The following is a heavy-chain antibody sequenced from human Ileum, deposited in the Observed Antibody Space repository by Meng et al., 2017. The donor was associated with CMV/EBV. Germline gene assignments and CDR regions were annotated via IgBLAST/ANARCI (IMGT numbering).Heavy chain of an antibody. V-gene: IGHV3-23*01. J-gene: IGHJ4*02. D-gene: IGHD1-26*01. Sequence: SGVSFSRSAMTWVRQAPGKGLEWVSGISDSGGDTYYADSVKGRFTISRDNSKNMLFLQMNSLTAEDTALYYCASRPKPSLVGRPLDYWGQGTLVTVSS. CDR2: ISDSGGDT. CDR1: GVSFSRSA. CDR3: ASRPKPSLVGRPLDY.